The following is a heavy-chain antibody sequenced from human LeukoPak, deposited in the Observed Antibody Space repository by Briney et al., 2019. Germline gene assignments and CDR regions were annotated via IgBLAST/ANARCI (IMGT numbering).Heavy chain of an antibody. J-gene: IGHJ4*02. CDR2: ISSNGGST. V-gene: IGHV3-64*01. CDR1: GFTLSSYA. D-gene: IGHD2-8*01. Sequence: GGSLRLSCAASGFTLSSYAMHWVRQAPGKGLEYVSAISSNGGSTSYANSVKGRFTISRDNAKNSLYLQMNSLRAEDTAVYYCAREGGVGDIDSWGQGTLVTVSS. CDR3: AREGGVGDIDS.